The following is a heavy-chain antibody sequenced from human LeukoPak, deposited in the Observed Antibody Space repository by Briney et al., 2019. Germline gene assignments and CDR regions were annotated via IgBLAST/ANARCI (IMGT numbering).Heavy chain of an antibody. J-gene: IGHJ4*02. CDR2: IRHTSTPR. Sequence: GGSLRLSCEVSGFTFSDYDMNWVRQAPGKGLEWVSFIRHTSTPRYYADSVKGRFIISRDNARNSLYLQMNSLRVEDTAIYYCVRDRPVAAADYWGQGTLVAVSS. CDR1: GFTFSDYD. D-gene: IGHD6-13*01. CDR3: VRDRPVAAADY. V-gene: IGHV3-48*01.